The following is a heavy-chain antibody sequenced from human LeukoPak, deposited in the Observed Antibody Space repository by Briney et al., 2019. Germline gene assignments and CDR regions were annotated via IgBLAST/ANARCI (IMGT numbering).Heavy chain of an antibody. CDR1: GFTFSSYG. D-gene: IGHD3-10*01. V-gene: IGHV3-33*01. J-gene: IGHJ4*02. CDR2: IWYDGSNK. CDR3: ARATYYYGSGSSGFDY. Sequence: SGRSLRLSCAASGFTFSSYGMHWVRQAPGKGLEWVAVIWYDGSNKYYADSVEGRFTISRDNSKNTLYLQMNSLRAEDTAVYYCARATYYYGSGSSGFDYWGQGTLVTVSS.